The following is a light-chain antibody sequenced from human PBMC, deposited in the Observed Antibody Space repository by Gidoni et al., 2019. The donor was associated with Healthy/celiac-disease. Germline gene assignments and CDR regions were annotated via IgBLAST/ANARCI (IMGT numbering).Light chain of an antibody. CDR1: QSVSSN. J-gene: IGKJ2*01. V-gene: IGKV3D-15*01. CDR2: GAS. Sequence: EIVMTQSQATLSVSPGGSATRSGRANQSVSSNLAWYQQKPGQAPRLLLYGASSRATVSPARFSGSGCGTEFTLTISSLQSEEFAVYYCQQYYNWPPYTFGQGTKLEIK. CDR3: QQYYNWPPYT.